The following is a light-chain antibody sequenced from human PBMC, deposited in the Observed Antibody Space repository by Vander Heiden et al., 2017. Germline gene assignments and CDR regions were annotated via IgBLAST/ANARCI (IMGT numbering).Light chain of an antibody. CDR1: QGLLHSNGYNY. Sequence: DIVLPQSPLSLPVTPGEPASLSSRSSQGLLHSNGYNYLDWYLQKPGQSPQLLIYLGSDRASGVPDRFSGSGSGTDFTLKISRVEAEDVGVYYCMQTIQTPLTFGGGTKVEIK. CDR3: MQTIQTPLT. V-gene: IGKV2-28*01. J-gene: IGKJ4*01. CDR2: LGS.